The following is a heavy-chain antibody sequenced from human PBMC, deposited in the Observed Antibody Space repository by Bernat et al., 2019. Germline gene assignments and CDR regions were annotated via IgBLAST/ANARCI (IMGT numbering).Heavy chain of an antibody. CDR1: GFTFSSYG. Sequence: QVQLVESGGGVVQPGRSLRLSCAASGFTFSSYGMHWVRQAPGKGLEWVAVIWYDGSNKYYADSVKGRFTISRDNSKNTLYLQMNSLRAEDTAVYYCARDNYGDYGEAWGAHYWGQGTLVTVSS. CDR3: ARDNYGDYGEAWGAHY. D-gene: IGHD4-17*01. CDR2: IWYDGSNK. J-gene: IGHJ4*02. V-gene: IGHV3-33*01.